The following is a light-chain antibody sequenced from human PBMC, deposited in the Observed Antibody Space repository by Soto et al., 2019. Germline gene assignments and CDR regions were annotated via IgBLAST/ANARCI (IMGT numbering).Light chain of an antibody. CDR2: GNS. CDR1: SSNIGAGYD. CDR3: QSYDSSIYV. J-gene: IGLJ1*01. V-gene: IGLV1-40*01. Sequence: QSVLTQPPSVSGAPGQRVTISCTGSSSNIGAGYDVHWYQQLPGTAPKLLIYGNSNRPSGVPDRFSGSKSGTSASLAITGLQAEDEAYYYCQSYDSSIYVFGTGTKVSVL.